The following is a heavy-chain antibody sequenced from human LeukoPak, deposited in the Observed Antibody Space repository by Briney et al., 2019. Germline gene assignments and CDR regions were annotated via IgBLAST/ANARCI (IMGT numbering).Heavy chain of an antibody. CDR2: ISGSSSTI. CDR3: AKQGAGIRD. V-gene: IGHV3-48*01. Sequence: GGSLRLSCAASGFTFSSYSMNWVRQAPGKGLEWISYISGSSSTIYYVDSVKGRFTISRDNAKNSLYLQMNSLRAEDTAVYYCAKQGAGIRDWGQGTLVTVSS. CDR1: GFTFSSYS. J-gene: IGHJ4*02. D-gene: IGHD6-19*01.